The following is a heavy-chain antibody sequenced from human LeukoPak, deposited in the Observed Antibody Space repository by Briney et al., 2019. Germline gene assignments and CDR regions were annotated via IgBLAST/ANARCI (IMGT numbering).Heavy chain of an antibody. CDR3: ARGPFKGDYYYYYMDV. D-gene: IGHD3-16*01. V-gene: IGHV1-8*01. CDR1: GYTFTSYD. J-gene: IGHJ6*03. CDR2: MNPNSGNT. Sequence: ASVKVSCKASGYTFTSYDISWVRQATGQGLEWMGWMNPNSGNTGYAQKFQGRVTVTRNTSISTAYMELSSLRSEDTAVYYCARGPFKGDYYYYYMDVWGKGATVTISS.